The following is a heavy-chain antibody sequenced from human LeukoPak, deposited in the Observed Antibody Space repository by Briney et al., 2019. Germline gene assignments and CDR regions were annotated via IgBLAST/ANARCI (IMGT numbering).Heavy chain of an antibody. J-gene: IGHJ4*02. CDR1: GFIVSSSY. V-gene: IGHV3-53*01. D-gene: IGHD3-16*01. Sequence: GGSLRLSCAASGFIVSSSYMGWVRQAPGKGLEWVSYIYSDGRTFYADSVKGRFTTSRDSSRNTLYFQMNSLRAEDTAVYYCARAFDHHFDYWGQGTLVTVSS. CDR3: ARAFDHHFDY. CDR2: IYSDGRT.